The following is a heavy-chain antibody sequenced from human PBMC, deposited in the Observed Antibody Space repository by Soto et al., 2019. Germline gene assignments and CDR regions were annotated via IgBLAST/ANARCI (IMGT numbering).Heavy chain of an antibody. Sequence: EVQLVESGGGLVKPGGSLRLSCAASGFTFSSYSMNWVRLAPGKGLEWVSSISSSSSYIYYADSVKGRFTISRDNAKNALYLQMNGLRAEDTAVYYCARVQEEYCSGGSCYSGEGHDYWGQGTLVTVSS. CDR1: GFTFSSYS. CDR2: ISSSSSYI. D-gene: IGHD2-15*01. V-gene: IGHV3-21*01. CDR3: ARVQEEYCSGGSCYSGEGHDY. J-gene: IGHJ4*02.